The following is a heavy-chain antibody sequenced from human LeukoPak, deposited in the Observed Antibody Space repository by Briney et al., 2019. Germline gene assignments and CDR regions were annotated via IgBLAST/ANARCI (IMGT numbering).Heavy chain of an antibody. D-gene: IGHD4-17*01. V-gene: IGHV1-2*02. CDR1: GYTFTGYY. Sequence: ASVKVSCKASGYTFTGYYIHWVRQAPGQGPEWMGWIDPNTGGTKYAQKFQGRVTMTRDTSISTAYVELGRLRSDDKAVYYCVRGPWVTTHGRDYGGQGTLVLVSA. CDR2: IDPNTGGT. CDR3: VRGPWVTTHGRDY. J-gene: IGHJ4*02.